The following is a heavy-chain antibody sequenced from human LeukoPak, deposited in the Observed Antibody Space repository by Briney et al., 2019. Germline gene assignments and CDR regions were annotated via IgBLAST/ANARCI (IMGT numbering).Heavy chain of an antibody. CDR3: ARPLTNKGADY. D-gene: IGHD1/OR15-1a*01. V-gene: IGHV5-51*01. CDR2: IYPGDSDT. J-gene: IGHJ4*02. Sequence: GKPPQISCMGSGYSVTSYWICLGRPMPGEGLWWVGIIYPGDSDTRYSPSFQGPFTVAAAKSQSTAYLQWSSLKALDTAMYYCARPLTNKGADYWGQGTLVTVSS. CDR1: GYSVTSYW.